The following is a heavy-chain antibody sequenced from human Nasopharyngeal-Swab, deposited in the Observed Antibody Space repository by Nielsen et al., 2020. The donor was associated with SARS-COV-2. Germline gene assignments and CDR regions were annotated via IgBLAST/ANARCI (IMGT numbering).Heavy chain of an antibody. D-gene: IGHD5-18*01. J-gene: IGHJ4*02. CDR1: GFTFSDYY. CDR3: ARDPGSGYSYGWVDY. V-gene: IGHV3-11*06. CDR2: ISSSSSYT. Sequence: GESLKISCAASGFTFSDYYMSWIRQAPGKGLEWVSYISSSSSYTNYADSVKGRFTISRDNAKNSLYLQMNSLRAEDTAVYYCARDPGSGYSYGWVDYWGQGTLVTVSS.